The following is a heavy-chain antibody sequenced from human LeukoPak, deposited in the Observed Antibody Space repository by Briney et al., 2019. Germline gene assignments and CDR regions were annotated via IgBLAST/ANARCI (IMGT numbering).Heavy chain of an antibody. J-gene: IGHJ6*03. CDR3: ARGATGYSSGWFGNSYYYYMDV. V-gene: IGHV4-59*01. Sequence: SETLSLTCNVSGGSISSYYWSWIRQPPGKGLEWIGYMYYSGSTNYNPSLKSRVTISVDTSKNQFSLKLSSVTAADPAVYYCARGATGYSSGWFGNSYYYYMDVWGKGTTVTISS. CDR1: GGSISSYY. CDR2: MYYSGST. D-gene: IGHD6-19*01.